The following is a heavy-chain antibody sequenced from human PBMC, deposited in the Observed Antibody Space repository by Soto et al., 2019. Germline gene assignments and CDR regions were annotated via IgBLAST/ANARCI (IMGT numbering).Heavy chain of an antibody. Sequence: GGSLRLSCAASGFTFSSYAMHWVRQAPGKGLEWVAVISYDGSNKYYADSVKGRFTISRDNSKNTLYLQMNSLRAEDTAVYYYARDRLSEIQLWLKIYYYYGMDVWGQGTTVTVSS. CDR3: ARDRLSEIQLWLKIYYYYGMDV. J-gene: IGHJ6*02. CDR1: GFTFSSYA. D-gene: IGHD5-18*01. CDR2: ISYDGSNK. V-gene: IGHV3-30-3*01.